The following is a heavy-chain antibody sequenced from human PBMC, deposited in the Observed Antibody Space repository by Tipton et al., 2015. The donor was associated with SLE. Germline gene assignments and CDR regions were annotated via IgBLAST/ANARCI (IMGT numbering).Heavy chain of an antibody. V-gene: IGHV3-23*01. Sequence: SLRLSCAASGFYFSDYVINWVRQAPGKGLQWVSGISGIGSKTYYADSVKGRFTISRDNSKNTVYLQMNSLRAEDSAVYYCARILTDYDFWSGYFYFDYWGQGTPVTVSS. CDR2: ISGIGSKT. J-gene: IGHJ4*02. CDR1: GFYFSDYV. D-gene: IGHD3-3*01. CDR3: ARILTDYDFWSGYFYFDY.